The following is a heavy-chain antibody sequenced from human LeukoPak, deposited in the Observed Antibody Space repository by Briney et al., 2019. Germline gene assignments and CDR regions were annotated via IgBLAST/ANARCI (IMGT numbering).Heavy chain of an antibody. CDR1: GFTFSSYA. V-gene: IGHV3-48*01. J-gene: IGHJ6*02. CDR3: ARDDCSSTSCPPWDYYGMDV. CDR2: ISSSSSTI. Sequence: PGGSLRLSCAASGFTFSSYAMTWVRQAPGKGLEWVSYISSSSSTIYYADSVKGRFTISRDNAKNSLYLQMNSLRAEDTAVYYCARDDCSSTSCPPWDYYGMDVWGQGTTVTVSS. D-gene: IGHD2-2*01.